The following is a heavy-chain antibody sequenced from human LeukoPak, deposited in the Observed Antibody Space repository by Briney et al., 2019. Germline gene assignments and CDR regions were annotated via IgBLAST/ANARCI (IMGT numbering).Heavy chain of an antibody. V-gene: IGHV1-2*06. J-gene: IGHJ6*03. Sequence: GASVKVSCKASGYTFTGYYMHWVRQAPGQGLEWMGRINPNSGGTNYAQKLQGRVTMTTDTSTSTAYMELRSLRSDDTAVYYCARALDYYGSGSHPFNYYYYMDVWGKGTTVTVSS. CDR1: GYTFTGYY. D-gene: IGHD3-10*01. CDR2: INPNSGGT. CDR3: ARALDYYGSGSHPFNYYYYMDV.